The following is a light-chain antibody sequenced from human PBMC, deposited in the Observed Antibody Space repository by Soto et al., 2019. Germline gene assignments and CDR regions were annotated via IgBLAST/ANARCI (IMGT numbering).Light chain of an antibody. CDR3: QQRLT. CDR2: DAS. Sequence: EIVLTQSPATLSLSPGERATLSCRASQSVSSYLAWYQQKPGQAPRLLIYDASNRATGIPARFSGSGSGTAFPLTISSLEPEDFAVYYCQQRLTFGGGTKVEIK. CDR1: QSVSSY. J-gene: IGKJ4*01. V-gene: IGKV3-11*01.